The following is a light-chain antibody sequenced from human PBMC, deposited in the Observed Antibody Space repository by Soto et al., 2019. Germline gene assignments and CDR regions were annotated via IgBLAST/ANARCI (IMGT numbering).Light chain of an antibody. V-gene: IGLV1-47*01. CDR3: AVWDDSLSGFYV. CDR1: SSNIGSNY. J-gene: IGLJ1*01. Sequence: QSVLTQPPSASGTPGQRVTISCSGSSSNIGSNYVYWYQQLPGTAPKLLICRNNQRPSGVPDRFSGSKSGTSASLAISGLRSEDEADYYCAVWDDSLSGFYVFGTGTKVTVL. CDR2: RNN.